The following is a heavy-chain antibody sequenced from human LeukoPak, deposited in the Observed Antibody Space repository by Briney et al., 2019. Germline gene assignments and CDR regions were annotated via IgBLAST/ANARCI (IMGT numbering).Heavy chain of an antibody. Sequence: GGSLRLSCEASGFTFTSYAMHWVRQAPGKGLEWVSSISASGSGTFYTDSMNGRFTISRDNAKKTFFLQMKNLRPGDTALYYCAKGRDTSGLQNFDFWGQGTLVTVSS. V-gene: IGHV3-23*01. CDR3: AKGRDTSGLQNFDF. CDR2: ISASGSGT. J-gene: IGHJ4*02. D-gene: IGHD6-19*01. CDR1: GFTFTSYA.